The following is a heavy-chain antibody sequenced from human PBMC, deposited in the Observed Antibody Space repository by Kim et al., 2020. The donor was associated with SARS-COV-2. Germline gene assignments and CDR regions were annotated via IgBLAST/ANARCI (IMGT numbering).Heavy chain of an antibody. D-gene: IGHD3-22*01. V-gene: IGHV3-23*01. CDR1: GFTFSSYA. Sequence: GGSLRLSCAASGFTFSSYAMSWVRQAPGKGLEWVSAISGSGGSTYYADSVKGRFTISRDNSKNTLYLQMNSLRAEDTAVYYCAKDPSPPNPKYYYDSSGPQMGYWGQGTLVTVSS. CDR3: AKDPSPPNPKYYYDSSGPQMGY. J-gene: IGHJ4*02. CDR2: ISGSGGST.